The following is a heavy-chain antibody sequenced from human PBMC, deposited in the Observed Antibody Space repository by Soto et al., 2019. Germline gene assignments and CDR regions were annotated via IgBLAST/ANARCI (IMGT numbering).Heavy chain of an antibody. J-gene: IGHJ4*02. CDR1: GFTFSSYA. Sequence: GESLKISCAASGFTFSSYAMSWVRQAPGKGLEWVSAISGSGGSTYYADSVKGRFTISRDNSKNTLYLQMNSLRAEDTAVYYCAKDPYLVVVVAGFDYWGQGTLVTVSS. CDR2: ISGSGGST. D-gene: IGHD2-15*01. V-gene: IGHV3-23*01. CDR3: AKDPYLVVVVAGFDY.